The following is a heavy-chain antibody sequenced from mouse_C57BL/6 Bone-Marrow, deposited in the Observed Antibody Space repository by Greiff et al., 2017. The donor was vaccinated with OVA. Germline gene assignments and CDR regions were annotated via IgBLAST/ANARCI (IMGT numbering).Heavy chain of an antibody. V-gene: IGHV3-6*01. CDR1: GYSITSGYY. D-gene: IGHD1-1*01. J-gene: IGHJ4*01. Sequence: EVKLMESGPGLVKPSQSLSLTCSVTGYSITSGYYWNWIRQFPGNKLEWMGYISYDGSNNYNPSLKNRISITRDTSKNQFFLKLNSVTTEDTATYYCAREGAYYYSGYAMDYWGQGTSVTVSS. CDR2: ISYDGSN. CDR3: AREGAYYYSGYAMDY.